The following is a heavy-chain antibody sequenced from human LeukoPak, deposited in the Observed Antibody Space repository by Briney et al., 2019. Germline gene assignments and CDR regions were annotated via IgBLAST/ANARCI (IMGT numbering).Heavy chain of an antibody. CDR2: IRYDGSNK. Sequence: QPGGSLRLSCAASGFTFSSYGMHWVRQAPGKGLEWVAFIRYDGSNKYYADSVKGRFTISRDNSKNTPYLQMDSLRAEDTAVYYCAKDYDYSNYRFDYWGQGTLVTVSS. CDR3: AKDYDYSNYRFDY. D-gene: IGHD4-11*01. CDR1: GFTFSSYG. V-gene: IGHV3-30*02. J-gene: IGHJ4*02.